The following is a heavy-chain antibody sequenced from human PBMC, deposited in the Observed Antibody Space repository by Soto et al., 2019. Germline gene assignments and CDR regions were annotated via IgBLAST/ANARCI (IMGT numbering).Heavy chain of an antibody. V-gene: IGHV3-30*18. Sequence: GGSLRLSCAASGFTFSTYGMHWVRQAPGKGLEWVAARSYDGTKQYYVDSVKGRFTISRDNSRSTLYLQMDRLRVDDTAVYYCAKIKGAITFLHFDNWGQGALVTVSS. J-gene: IGHJ4*02. CDR3: AKIKGAITFLHFDN. CDR2: RSYDGTKQ. D-gene: IGHD3-16*01. CDR1: GFTFSTYG.